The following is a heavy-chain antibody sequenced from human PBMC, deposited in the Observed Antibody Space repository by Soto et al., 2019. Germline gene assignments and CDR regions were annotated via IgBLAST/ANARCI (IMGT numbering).Heavy chain of an antibody. CDR3: AQRGGYYGAGSYRLGMDV. Sequence: QITLKESGPTLVKPTQTLTLTCTFSGFSLSTSGVGVGWIRQPPGKALEWLALIYWDDDKRYSPSLKSRLTITKDTTKNQGVLTLTNMDPVDTATYYCAQRGGYYGAGSYRLGMDVWGQGTTVTVSS. CDR2: IYWDDDK. D-gene: IGHD3-10*01. J-gene: IGHJ6*02. V-gene: IGHV2-5*02. CDR1: GFSLSTSGVG.